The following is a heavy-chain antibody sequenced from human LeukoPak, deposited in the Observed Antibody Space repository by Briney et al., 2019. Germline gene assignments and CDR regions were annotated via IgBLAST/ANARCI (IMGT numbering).Heavy chain of an antibody. CDR1: GGSFSGYY. D-gene: IGHD5-12*01. CDR3: ARGSDIVATIGYSVDYYYGMDV. V-gene: IGHV4-34*01. J-gene: IGHJ6*02. CDR2: INHSGST. Sequence: SETLSLTCAVYGGSFSGYYWSWIRQPPGKGLEWIGEINHSGSTNYNPSLKSRVTISVDTSKNQFSLKLSSVTAADTAVYYCARGSDIVATIGYSVDYYYGMDVWGQGTTVTVSS.